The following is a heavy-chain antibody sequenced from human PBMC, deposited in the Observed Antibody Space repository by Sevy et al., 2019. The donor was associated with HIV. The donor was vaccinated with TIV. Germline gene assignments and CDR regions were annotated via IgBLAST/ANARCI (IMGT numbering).Heavy chain of an antibody. CDR2: ISYDGSNK. J-gene: IGHJ3*02. CDR1: GFTFSSYA. CDR3: ARDSPGFAFDI. Sequence: GGSLRLSCAASGFTFSSYAMHWVRQAPGKGLEWVAVISYDGSNKYYADSVKGRFTISRDNSKNTLYLQMNSPRAEDTAVYYCARDSPGFAFDIWGQGTMVTVSS. V-gene: IGHV3-30-3*01.